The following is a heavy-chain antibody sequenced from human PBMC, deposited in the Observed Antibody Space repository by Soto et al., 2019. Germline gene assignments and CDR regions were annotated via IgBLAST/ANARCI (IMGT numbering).Heavy chain of an antibody. Sequence: SETLSLTCTVSGGSISSGGYYWSWIRQHPGKGLEWIGYIYYSGSTYYNPSLKSRVTISVDTSKNQFSLKLSSVTAADTAVYYCASVLSYYGDYGDYYYGMDVWGQGTTVTVSS. V-gene: IGHV4-31*03. D-gene: IGHD4-17*01. CDR2: IYYSGST. CDR1: GGSISSGGYY. CDR3: ASVLSYYGDYGDYYYGMDV. J-gene: IGHJ6*02.